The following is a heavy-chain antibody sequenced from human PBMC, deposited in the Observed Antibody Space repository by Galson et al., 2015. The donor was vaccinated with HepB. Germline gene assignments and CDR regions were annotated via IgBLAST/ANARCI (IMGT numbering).Heavy chain of an antibody. J-gene: IGHJ3*02. CDR1: GFTFSNYW. V-gene: IGHV3-7*01. CDR3: ARASYGDWGSDAFDI. D-gene: IGHD4-17*01. Sequence: SLRLSCAASGFTFSNYWMNWVRQAPGKGPEWVANIKQDGSEKHYVESVEGRFTISRDNAKNSVDLQMSSLRAEDTAVYYCARASYGDWGSDAFDIWGQGTMVTVSS. CDR2: IKQDGSEK.